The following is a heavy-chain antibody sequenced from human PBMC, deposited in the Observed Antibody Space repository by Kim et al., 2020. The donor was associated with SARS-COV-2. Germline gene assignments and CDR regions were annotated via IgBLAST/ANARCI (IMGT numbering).Heavy chain of an antibody. CDR1: GFIFSSYS. Sequence: GGSLRLSCAASGFIFSSYSMNWVRQAPGKGLEWVSFISSRSSPIYYADSVKGRFTISRDNAKNSLYLQMNSLGDEDTAVYYCARDSVPFGESSAWFDPWGQGTLVIVSS. V-gene: IGHV3-48*02. D-gene: IGHD3-10*01. J-gene: IGHJ5*02. CDR2: ISSRSSPI. CDR3: ARDSVPFGESSAWFDP.